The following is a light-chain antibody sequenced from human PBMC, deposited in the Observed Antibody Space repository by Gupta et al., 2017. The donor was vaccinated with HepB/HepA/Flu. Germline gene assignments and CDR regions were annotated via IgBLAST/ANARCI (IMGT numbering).Light chain of an antibody. V-gene: IGKV1-39*01. CDR2: DAS. CDR3: HQRNSTPRT. CDR1: QSINHH. Sequence: DLLMTQSPSSMSEFVGDRVTLTCRASQSINHHLAWYQHKSGKAPNLLIYDASTLQSGVPSRFSGSGSGTDFTLTISRLQPEDFATYSCHQRNSTPRTFGQGTKVEIK. J-gene: IGKJ1*01.